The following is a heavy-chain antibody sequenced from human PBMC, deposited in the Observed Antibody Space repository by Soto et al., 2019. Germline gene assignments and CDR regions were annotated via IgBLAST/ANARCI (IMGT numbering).Heavy chain of an antibody. CDR1: GYTFTSYA. V-gene: IGHV1-3*01. D-gene: IGHD3-16*01. CDR2: INAGNGNT. J-gene: IGHJ3*02. CDR3: AREQSGEIMTMTDAFDI. Sequence: QVQLVQSGAEVQKPGASVKVSCKASGYTFTSYAIHWVRQAPGPRLEWMGWINAGNGNTQYSQKFQGRVTITRDTTASIAYMEVSSLRSEDTAPYYCAREQSGEIMTMTDAFDIWGQGTMVTVSS.